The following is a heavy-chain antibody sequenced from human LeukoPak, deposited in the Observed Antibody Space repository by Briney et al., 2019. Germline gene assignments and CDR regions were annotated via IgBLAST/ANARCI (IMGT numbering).Heavy chain of an antibody. CDR1: GFTFSSYG. Sequence: GGSLRLSCAASGFTFSSYGMHWVRQAPGKGLEWVAFIRYDGSNKYYADSVKGRFTISRDNSKNTLYLQMNSLRAEDTAVYYCARAAGEMATIRYWGQGTLVTVSS. CDR3: ARAAGEMATIRY. J-gene: IGHJ4*02. V-gene: IGHV3-30*02. CDR2: IRYDGSNK. D-gene: IGHD5-24*01.